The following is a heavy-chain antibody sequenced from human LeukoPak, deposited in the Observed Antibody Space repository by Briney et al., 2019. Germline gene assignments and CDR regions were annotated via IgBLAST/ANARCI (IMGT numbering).Heavy chain of an antibody. CDR2: IYTSGST. Sequence: PSETLSLTCTVSGGSISSYYWGWIRQPAGKGLEWIGRIYTSGSTNYNPSLKSRVTMSVDTSKNQFSLKLSSVTAADTAVYYCAKATYGSGSYNWFDPWGQGTLVTVSS. J-gene: IGHJ5*02. CDR3: AKATYGSGSYNWFDP. V-gene: IGHV4-4*07. CDR1: GGSISSYY. D-gene: IGHD3-10*01.